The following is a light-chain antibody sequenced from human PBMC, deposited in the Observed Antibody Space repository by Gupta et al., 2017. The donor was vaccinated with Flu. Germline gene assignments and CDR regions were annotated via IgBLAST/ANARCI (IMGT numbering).Light chain of an antibody. V-gene: IGKV3-11*01. CDR1: QSVRGY. CDR2: DAS. Sequence: EIVLTQSPGTLSLSPGERATRSCRASQSVRGYLAWYQQKPGQAPRHLIYDASSRDTGISARFSGSGYGKDLALTISSREQEDFAVYYSQRHSNWPPFTFGHRTKVDIK. J-gene: IGKJ3*01. CDR3: QRHSNWPPFT.